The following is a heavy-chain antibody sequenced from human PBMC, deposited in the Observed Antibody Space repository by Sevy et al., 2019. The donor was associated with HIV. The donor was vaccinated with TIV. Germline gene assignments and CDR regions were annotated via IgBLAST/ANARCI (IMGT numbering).Heavy chain of an antibody. Sequence: GESLKISCKASGYSFTGYYMNWVRQAPGQGLEWMGWINPNTSDTTYSEKFEGRVTMTRDSSLSTAYLELRGLRSDDTAVYYCARDFLAVTSIPSDAFDIWGQGTLVTVSS. J-gene: IGHJ3*02. V-gene: IGHV1-2*02. CDR1: GYSFTGYY. CDR3: ARDFLAVTSIPSDAFDI. D-gene: IGHD2-21*02. CDR2: INPNTSDT.